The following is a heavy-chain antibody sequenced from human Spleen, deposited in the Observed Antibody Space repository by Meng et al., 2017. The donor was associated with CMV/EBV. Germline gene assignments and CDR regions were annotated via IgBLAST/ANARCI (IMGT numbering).Heavy chain of an antibody. J-gene: IGHJ6*02. CDR1: GFTFSNAW. CDR2: IKSKTDGGTT. Sequence: GESLKISCAASGFTFSNAWMSWVRQAPGKGLEWVGRIKSKTDGGTTDYAAPVKGRFTISRDNSKNTLYLDVNSLRAEDTAIYYCARRGDFSVVPGSYGMGVWGQGTTVTVSS. CDR3: ARRGDFSVVPGSYGMGV. V-gene: IGHV3-15*01. D-gene: IGHD2-21*01.